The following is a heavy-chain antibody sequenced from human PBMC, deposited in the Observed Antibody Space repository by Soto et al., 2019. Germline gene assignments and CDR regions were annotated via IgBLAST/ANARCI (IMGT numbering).Heavy chain of an antibody. D-gene: IGHD4-17*01. J-gene: IGHJ6*02. CDR1: GYTFTSYA. CDR2: INAGNGNT. CDR3: ARDTAPSDV. V-gene: IGHV1-3*01. Sequence: QVQLVQSGAEVKKPGASVKVSCKASGYTFTSYAMHWVRQAPGQRLEWMGWINAGNGNTKYSQKFQSRVTNTRDTSASTAYRELSSLRSEDTAVYYSARDTAPSDVWGQGTTVTASS.